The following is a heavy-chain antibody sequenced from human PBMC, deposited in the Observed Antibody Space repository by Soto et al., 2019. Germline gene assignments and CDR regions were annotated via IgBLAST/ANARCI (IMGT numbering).Heavy chain of an antibody. CDR2: INSGGSNT. D-gene: IGHD4-17*01. CDR3: ARGLYGVYDAFDI. Sequence: GGSLRLSCAASEFTFSRYWMHWVRQAPGKGLVWVSRINSGGSNTNYADSVKGRFTVSRDNAKNTLYLQMTSLRAEDTAVYYCARGLYGVYDAFDIWGQGTMVTVSS. CDR1: EFTFSRYW. J-gene: IGHJ3*02. V-gene: IGHV3-74*01.